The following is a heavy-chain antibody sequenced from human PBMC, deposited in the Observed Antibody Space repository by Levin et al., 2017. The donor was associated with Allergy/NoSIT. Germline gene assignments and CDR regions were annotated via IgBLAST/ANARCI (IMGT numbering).Heavy chain of an antibody. Sequence: GGSLRLSCAASGFTFSSYAMHWVRQAPGKGLEWVAVISYDGSNKYYADSVKGRFTISRDNSKNTLYLQMNSLRAEDTAVYYCARDYYGSGSYYGYFDYWGQGTLVTVSS. CDR3: ARDYYGSGSYYGYFDY. V-gene: IGHV3-30-3*01. CDR2: ISYDGSNK. J-gene: IGHJ4*02. CDR1: GFTFSSYA. D-gene: IGHD3-10*01.